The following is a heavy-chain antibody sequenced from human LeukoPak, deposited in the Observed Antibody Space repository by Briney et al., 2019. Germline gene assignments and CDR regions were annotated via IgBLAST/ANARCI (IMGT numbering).Heavy chain of an antibody. Sequence: SETLSLTCTVSGYSISSGYYWGWIRQPPGKGLEWIGSIYHSGSTYYNPSLKSRVTISVDTSKNQFSLKLSSVTAADTAVYYCARDPRWLWFGELEYWGQGTLVTVSS. CDR1: GYSISSGYY. CDR3: ARDPRWLWFGELEY. D-gene: IGHD3-10*01. CDR2: IYHSGST. V-gene: IGHV4-38-2*02. J-gene: IGHJ4*02.